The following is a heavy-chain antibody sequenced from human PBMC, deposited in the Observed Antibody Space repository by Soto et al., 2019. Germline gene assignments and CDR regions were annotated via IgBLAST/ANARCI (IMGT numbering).Heavy chain of an antibody. J-gene: IGHJ6*02. V-gene: IGHV4-61*01. CDR3: ARGRRYYGMDV. CDR1: GGSVSSGSYY. CDR2: IYYSGST. Sequence: SETLSLTCTVSGGSVSSGSYYWSWIRQPPGKGLEWIGYIYYSGSTNYNPSLKSRVTISVDTSKNQFSLKLSSVTAADTAVYYCARGRRYYGMDVWGQGTTVTVSS.